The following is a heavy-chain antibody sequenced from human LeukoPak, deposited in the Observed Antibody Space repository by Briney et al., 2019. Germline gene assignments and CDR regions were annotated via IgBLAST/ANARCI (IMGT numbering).Heavy chain of an antibody. J-gene: IGHJ4*02. D-gene: IGHD5-18*01. Sequence: DSVKGRFTISRDNSKNTLYLQMNTLRAEDTAVYYCATALVDTAMVLGYWGQGTLVTVSS. V-gene: IGHV3-30*03. CDR3: ATALVDTAMVLGY.